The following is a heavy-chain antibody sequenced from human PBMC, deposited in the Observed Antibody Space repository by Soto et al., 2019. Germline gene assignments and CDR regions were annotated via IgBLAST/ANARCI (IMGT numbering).Heavy chain of an antibody. CDR3: ATYGQHLMDS. CDR1: GFTFSSSA. J-gene: IGHJ4*02. V-gene: IGHV3-23*01. D-gene: IGHD4-17*01. CDR2: IGSGGDGI. Sequence: EVQLLESGGGLVQPGGSLRLSCAASGFTFSSSAMKWVRQAPGKGLEWVSVIGSGGDGIHYADSVKGRFTISRDNSKNTVNLQMNSLRAEDTAVYYCATYGQHLMDSWGQGTLVTVYS.